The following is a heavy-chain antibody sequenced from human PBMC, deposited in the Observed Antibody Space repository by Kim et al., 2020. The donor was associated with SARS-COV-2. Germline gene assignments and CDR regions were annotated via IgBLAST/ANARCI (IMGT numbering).Heavy chain of an antibody. J-gene: IGHJ6*02. Sequence: GGSLRLSCAASGFTFSSYSMNWVRQAPGKGLEWVSYISSSSSTIYYADSVKGRFTISRDNAKNSLYLQMNSLRDEDTAVYYCARRARDIVVVPAAIAYYYYGMDVWGQGTTVTVSS. CDR3: ARRARDIVVVPAAIAYYYYGMDV. CDR2: ISSSSSTI. D-gene: IGHD2-2*01. V-gene: IGHV3-48*02. CDR1: GFTFSSYS.